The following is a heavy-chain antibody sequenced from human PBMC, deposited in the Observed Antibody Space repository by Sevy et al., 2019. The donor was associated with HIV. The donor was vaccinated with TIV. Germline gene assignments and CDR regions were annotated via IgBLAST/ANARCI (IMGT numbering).Heavy chain of an antibody. CDR3: ARKYDSSGYFDH. V-gene: IGHV3-23*01. CDR2: ISGSGGSGDKT. D-gene: IGHD3-22*01. CDR1: GFTISRYA. J-gene: IGHJ5*02. Sequence: GGSLRLSCAASGFTISRYAMNWVRQAPGKGLEWVSGISGSGGSGDKTNYADSVKGRFTISRDDSKNSLYLQLNSLRAEDTAIYYCARKYDSSGYFDHWGQGTLVTVSS.